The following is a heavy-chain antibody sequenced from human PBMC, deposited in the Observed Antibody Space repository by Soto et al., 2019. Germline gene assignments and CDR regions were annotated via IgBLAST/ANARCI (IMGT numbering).Heavy chain of an antibody. CDR2: IYSGGYT. CDR3: AREMGACSDNSCYPGPYDS. D-gene: IGHD3-16*01. V-gene: IGHV3-53*01. J-gene: IGHJ5*02. CDR1: GFTVSNNY. Sequence: GGSLRLSCAVSGFTVSNNYMSWVRQAPGKGLEGVSVIYSGGYTAYVDSVKGRFTISRDNAKNSLYLQLNSLRDEDTAVYYCAREMGACSDNSCYPGPYDSWGQGTLVSVSS.